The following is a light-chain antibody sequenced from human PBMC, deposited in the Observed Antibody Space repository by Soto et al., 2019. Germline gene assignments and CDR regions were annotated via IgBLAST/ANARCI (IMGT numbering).Light chain of an antibody. CDR3: QQRSDWPAT. J-gene: IGKJ4*01. Sequence: EIVLTQSPATLSLSPGERATLSCRASQSVSSYLAWYQQKPGQAPRLLIYDASNRATGIPARFSGSVSGTDFTLPISSLEPDDFAVYYCQQRSDWPATFGGGTKVQIK. CDR2: DAS. CDR1: QSVSSY. V-gene: IGKV3-11*01.